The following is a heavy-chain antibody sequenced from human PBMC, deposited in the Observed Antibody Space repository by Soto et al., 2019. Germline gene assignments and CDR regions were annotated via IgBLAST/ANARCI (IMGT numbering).Heavy chain of an antibody. CDR2: INPRNGKT. V-gene: IGHV1-46*01. CDR1: GYNFTSLY. CDR3: VRSGFDF. J-gene: IGHJ4*02. D-gene: IGHD2-8*02. Sequence: QVQLVQSGAEVKKPGASVKVSCKASGYNFTSLYAHWVGQAPGQGLEWMGIINPRNGKTTYVQKFQGRVTMTRDTSTTTIYMDLNSLKSDDTAIYFSVRSGFDFWGPGTLVTVSS.